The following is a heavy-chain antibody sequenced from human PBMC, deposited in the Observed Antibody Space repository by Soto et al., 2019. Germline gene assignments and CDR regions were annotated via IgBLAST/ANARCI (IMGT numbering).Heavy chain of an antibody. D-gene: IGHD3-3*01. CDR1: GFTLSSYW. V-gene: IGHV3-74*01. Sequence: RGSLRLSCAASGFTLSSYWMHRVRQGLGRGLVWVSGINSDGTTRNYADSVKGRFTISRDNAKNTQNLQMKRLRAEDTAPFYCAYSSRWNGAYYYDYWGQGTLVTDSS. CDR3: AYSSRWNGAYYYDY. J-gene: IGHJ4*02. CDR2: INSDGTTR.